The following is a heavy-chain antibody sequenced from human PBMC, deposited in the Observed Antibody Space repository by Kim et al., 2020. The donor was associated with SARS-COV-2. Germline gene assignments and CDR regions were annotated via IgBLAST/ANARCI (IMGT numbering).Heavy chain of an antibody. CDR2: FDPEDVET. CDR1: GYTLAELP. CDR3: ATGHQLLINWFDP. D-gene: IGHD2-2*01. Sequence: ASVKVSCKVSGYTLAELPIHWVRQAPGRELEWMGGFDPEDVETIYAQKFQGRVTMTEDTSTDTAYMELTSLRSDDTAVYYCATGHQLLINWFDPWGQGTLVTVSS. J-gene: IGHJ5*02. V-gene: IGHV1-24*01.